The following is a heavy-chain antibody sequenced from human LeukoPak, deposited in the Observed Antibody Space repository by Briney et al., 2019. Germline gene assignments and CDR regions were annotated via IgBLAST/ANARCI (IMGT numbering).Heavy chain of an antibody. CDR1: GGSVIDYY. Sequence: PSETLSLTCAVSGGSVIDYYWSWIRQPPGKGLDWIGYIYYSGITNYNPSLKSRVTISVDTSKNQFSLRLSSVTAADTAVYYCAREAGTNEYYFDYWGQGTLVTVSS. CDR3: AREAGTNEYYFDY. D-gene: IGHD2-8*01. J-gene: IGHJ4*02. V-gene: IGHV4-59*02. CDR2: IYYSGIT.